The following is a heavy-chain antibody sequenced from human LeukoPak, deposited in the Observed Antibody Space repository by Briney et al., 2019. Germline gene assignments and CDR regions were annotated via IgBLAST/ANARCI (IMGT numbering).Heavy chain of an antibody. J-gene: IGHJ4*02. CDR2: IYTSGST. Sequence: SQTLSLTCTVSGGSISSGSYYWSWIRQPAGKGLEWIGRIYTSGSTNYNPSLKSRVTISVDTSKNQFSLKLSSVTAADTAVYYCAGGDSSGTFDYWGQGTLVTVSS. D-gene: IGHD3-22*01. V-gene: IGHV4-61*02. CDR3: AGGDSSGTFDY. CDR1: GGSISSGSYY.